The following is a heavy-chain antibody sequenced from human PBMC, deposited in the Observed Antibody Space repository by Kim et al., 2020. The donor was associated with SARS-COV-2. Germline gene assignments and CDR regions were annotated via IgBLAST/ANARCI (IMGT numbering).Heavy chain of an antibody. CDR2: ST. V-gene: IGHV4-30-2*04. D-gene: IGHD3-10*01. CDR3: ATELLLNWFDP. J-gene: IGHJ5*02. Sequence: STYYNPSLKSRVTISIDASKNQFSLNLTSVNAADTAMYFCATELLLNWFDPWGQGTLVTVSS.